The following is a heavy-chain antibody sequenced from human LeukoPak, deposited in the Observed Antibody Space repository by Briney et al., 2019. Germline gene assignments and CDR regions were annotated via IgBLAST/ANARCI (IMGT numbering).Heavy chain of an antibody. CDR1: GYTFTGYY. CDR3: ARDFCSGGSCSEGSDY. J-gene: IGHJ4*02. Sequence: GASVKVSCKASGYTFTGYYMHWVRQAPGQGLEWMGWINPNSGGTNYAQKFQGRVTMTRDTSISTAYMELSRLSSDDTAVYYCARDFCSGGSCSEGSDYWGQGTLVTVSS. V-gene: IGHV1-2*02. D-gene: IGHD2-15*01. CDR2: INPNSGGT.